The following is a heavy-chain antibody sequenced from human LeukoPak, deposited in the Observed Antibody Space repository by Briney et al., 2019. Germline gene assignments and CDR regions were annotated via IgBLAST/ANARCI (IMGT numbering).Heavy chain of an antibody. V-gene: IGHV4-59*01. CDR2: ISYSGST. CDR3: ARAGAVPPSDVGPIADY. J-gene: IGHJ4*02. Sequence: SETLSLTCAVSDDSISSYYWSWIRQPPGKGLEWIGYISYSGSTNYNPSLKSRVAISMDTSKNQFSLKLSSVTAADTAVYYCARAGAVPPSDVGPIADYWGQGILVTVSS. CDR1: DDSISSYY. D-gene: IGHD1-26*01.